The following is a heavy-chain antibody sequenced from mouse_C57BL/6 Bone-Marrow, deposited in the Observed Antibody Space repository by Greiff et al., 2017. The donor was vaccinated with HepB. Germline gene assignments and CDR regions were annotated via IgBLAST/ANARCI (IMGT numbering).Heavy chain of an antibody. CDR3: ESTVVATDWYFDV. D-gene: IGHD1-1*01. V-gene: IGHV1-61*01. CDR1: GYTFTSYW. CDR2: IYPSDSET. Sequence: QVQLQQPGAELVRPGSSVKLSCKASGYTFTSYWMDWVKQRPGQGLEWIGNIYPSDSETHYNQKFKDKATLTVDKSSSTAYMQLSSLTSEDSAVYYCESTVVATDWYFDVWGTGTTVTVSS. J-gene: IGHJ1*03.